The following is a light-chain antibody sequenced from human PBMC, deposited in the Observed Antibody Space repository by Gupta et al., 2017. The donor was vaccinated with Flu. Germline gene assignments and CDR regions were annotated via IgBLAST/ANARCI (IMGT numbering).Light chain of an antibody. J-gene: IGLJ3*02. V-gene: IGLV1-47*01. CDR1: GSNFGSIY. CDR2: RDN. CDR3: ATWDDSLSGSWV. Sequence: QSVLTQPPSASGTPGQRVTISCSRSGSNFGSIYVYWYQQVPGTAPKVVIYRDNQRPSGVPDRFSGSKSGTSASLAISGLRSEDEADYYCATWDDSLSGSWVFGGGTKLTVL.